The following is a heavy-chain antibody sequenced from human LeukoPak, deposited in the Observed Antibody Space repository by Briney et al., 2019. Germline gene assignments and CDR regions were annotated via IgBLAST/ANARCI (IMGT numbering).Heavy chain of an antibody. CDR1: GFTFDDYG. Sequence: GGSLRLPCAASGFTFDDYGMSWARQAPGKGLEWVSGINWNGGSTDYADSVKGRFSISRDNAKNSLYLQMNSLRAEDTAFYYCARGLGSVVVVAATLDYWGQGTLVTVSS. V-gene: IGHV3-20*04. CDR3: ARGLGSVVVVAATLDY. D-gene: IGHD2-15*01. J-gene: IGHJ4*02. CDR2: INWNGGST.